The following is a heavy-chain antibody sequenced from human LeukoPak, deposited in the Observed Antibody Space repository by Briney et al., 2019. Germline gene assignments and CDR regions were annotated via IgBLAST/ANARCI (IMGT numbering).Heavy chain of an antibody. J-gene: IGHJ4*02. CDR3: AKTSGWPYYYDY. D-gene: IGHD6-19*01. Sequence: GGSERLSCAASGFTFSSYAMSWVRQAPGKGLEWVSAISGSGGTTYYADSVKGRFTISRDNSKNTLYLQMNSLRAEDTAVYYCAKTSGWPYYYDYWGQGTLVTVSS. CDR2: ISGSGGTT. CDR1: GFTFSSYA. V-gene: IGHV3-23*01.